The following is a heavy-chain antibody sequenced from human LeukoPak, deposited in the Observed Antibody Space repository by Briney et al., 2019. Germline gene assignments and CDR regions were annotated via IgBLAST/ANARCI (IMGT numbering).Heavy chain of an antibody. CDR1: GGSISSCY. V-gene: IGHV4-59*01. CDR3: ARDGAYGSGSYYPFDY. D-gene: IGHD3-10*01. Sequence: PSETLSLTCAVSGGSISSCYWSWIRQPPGKGLEWIGYIFYNGNTNCNPSLRSRVTMSLDTSKNQFSLKLTSVTAADTAVYYCARDGAYGSGSYYPFDYWGLGTLVTVSS. J-gene: IGHJ4*02. CDR2: IFYNGNT.